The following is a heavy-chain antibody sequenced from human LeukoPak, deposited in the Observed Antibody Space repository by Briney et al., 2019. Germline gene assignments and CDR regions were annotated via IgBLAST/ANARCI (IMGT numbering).Heavy chain of an antibody. V-gene: IGHV3-33*01. Sequence: GGFLRLSCAASGFTFSSYGMHWVRQAPGKGLEWVAVIWYDGSNKYYADSVKGRFTISRDNSKNTLYLQMNSLRAEDTAVYYCARDQDGYGEPTYAFDIWGQGTMVTVSS. J-gene: IGHJ3*02. D-gene: IGHD4-17*01. CDR2: IWYDGSNK. CDR1: GFTFSSYG. CDR3: ARDQDGYGEPTYAFDI.